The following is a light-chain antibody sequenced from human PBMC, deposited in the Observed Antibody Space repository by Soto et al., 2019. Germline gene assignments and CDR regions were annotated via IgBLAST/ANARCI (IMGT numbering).Light chain of an antibody. Sequence: DIVLTQSPATLSLSPGERATLSCRASQSVSTDLAWYQQKPGQAPRLLIYGASNRATGIPARFSGSGSRTDFTLTISSLEPEDFAVYYCQQRDNLYTFGQGTKVDIK. V-gene: IGKV3-11*01. CDR1: QSVSTD. CDR2: GAS. CDR3: QQRDNLYT. J-gene: IGKJ2*01.